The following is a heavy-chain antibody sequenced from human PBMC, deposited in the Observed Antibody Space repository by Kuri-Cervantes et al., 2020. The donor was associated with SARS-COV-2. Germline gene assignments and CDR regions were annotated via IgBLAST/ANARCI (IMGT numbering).Heavy chain of an antibody. V-gene: IGHV1-8*01. CDR2: VNPDNGRA. CDR1: GYTFRNND. Sequence: ASVKVSCKASGYTFRNNDINWVRQAPGQGLEWVGWVNPDNGRAGFAEKFQGRVTISSDTSMNTVYLDLYRLRSGDTAVYYCARGVRGNWDSQHNYYYYMDVWGKGTTVTVSS. CDR3: ARGVRGNWDSQHNYYYYMDV. J-gene: IGHJ6*03. D-gene: IGHD1-7*01.